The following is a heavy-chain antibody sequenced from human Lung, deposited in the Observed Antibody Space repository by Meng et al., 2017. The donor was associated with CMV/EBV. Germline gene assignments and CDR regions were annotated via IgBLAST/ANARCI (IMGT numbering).Heavy chain of an antibody. J-gene: IGHJ5*02. D-gene: IGHD2-2*01. Sequence: GGSLRLSCKASGYSFTSYWIGWVRQMPGKGLEWMGIIYTGDSDTRYSPSFQGQVTISDDKSISTAYLQWSSLKASDTAMYYCARHVRLGSTSWGNNWFDPWGQGXLVTVSS. CDR3: ARHVRLGSTSWGNNWFDP. V-gene: IGHV5-51*01. CDR2: IYTGDSDT. CDR1: GYSFTSYW.